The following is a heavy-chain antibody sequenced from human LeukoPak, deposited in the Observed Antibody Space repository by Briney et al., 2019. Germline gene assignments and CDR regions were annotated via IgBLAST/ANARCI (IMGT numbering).Heavy chain of an antibody. CDR1: GGSISSSSYY. V-gene: IGHV4-39*01. CDR3: ARTVGARTFYFDH. CDR2: IYYSGST. Sequence: SETLSLTCTVSGGSISSSSYYWGWIRQPPGKGLEWIGSIYYSGSTYYNPSLKSRVTISVDTSENQFSLKLSSVTAADTAVYYCARTVGARTFYFDHWGHGTLVTVSS. D-gene: IGHD1-26*01. J-gene: IGHJ4*01.